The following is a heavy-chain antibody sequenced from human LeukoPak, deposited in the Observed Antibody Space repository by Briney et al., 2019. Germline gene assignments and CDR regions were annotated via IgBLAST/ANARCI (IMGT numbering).Heavy chain of an antibody. Sequence: PGGSLRLSCSASGLSFSSYDMNWVRQAPGKGLEWVSSISSSGSYIYYADSVKGRFTISKNDAKTSLYLQMNSLRAEDTAVYYFAREVIGGNSAWGQGTLVTVSS. D-gene: IGHD2-15*01. J-gene: IGHJ4*02. CDR2: ISSSGSYI. CDR1: GLSFSSYD. V-gene: IGHV3-21*01. CDR3: AREVIGGNSA.